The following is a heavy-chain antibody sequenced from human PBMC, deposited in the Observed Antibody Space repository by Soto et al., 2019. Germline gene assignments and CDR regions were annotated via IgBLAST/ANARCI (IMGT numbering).Heavy chain of an antibody. CDR1: GDTFSSYW. V-gene: IGHV5-51*01. Sequence: LGESLKISCQGSGDTFSSYWIGWVRQMPGKGLEWMGIMFLGGSDTRYSPSFQGRVNISADKSIRTAYLQWNSLEASDTAMYYCARIRKNCGGDCYALEYWGPGILVTVS. CDR2: MFLGGSDT. D-gene: IGHD2-21*02. J-gene: IGHJ4*02. CDR3: ARIRKNCGGDCYALEY.